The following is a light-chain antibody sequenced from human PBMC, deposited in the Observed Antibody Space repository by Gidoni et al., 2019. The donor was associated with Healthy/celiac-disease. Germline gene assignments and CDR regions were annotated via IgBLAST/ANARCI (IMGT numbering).Light chain of an antibody. CDR2: DAS. CDR1: QDISNY. Sequence: DIQMTQSPSFLSASVGDRVTITCQASQDISNYLNWYQQKPGKAPKLLIYDASNLETGVPSRFSGSGSGTDFTFTISSLQPEDIATYYCQQYDNLPPPTFGQGTRLEIK. J-gene: IGKJ5*01. V-gene: IGKV1-33*01. CDR3: QQYDNLPPPT.